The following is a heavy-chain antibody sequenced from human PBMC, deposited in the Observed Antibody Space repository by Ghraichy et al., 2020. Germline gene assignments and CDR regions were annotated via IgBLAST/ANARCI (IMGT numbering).Heavy chain of an antibody. D-gene: IGHD3-10*01. CDR2: IGNAGDT. J-gene: IGHJ6*02. Sequence: GGSLRLSCAASGFAFSIYDMHWVRQATGKGLEWVSSIGNAGDTYYAGSVKGRFTISRENAKNSLYLQMNSLRAGDTAVYYCVRDPSGWGMDVWGQGTTVTVSS. CDR3: VRDPSGWGMDV. CDR1: GFAFSIYD. V-gene: IGHV3-13*01.